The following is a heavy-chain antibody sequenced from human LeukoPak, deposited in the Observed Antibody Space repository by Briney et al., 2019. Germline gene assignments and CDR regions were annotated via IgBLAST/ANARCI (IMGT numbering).Heavy chain of an antibody. J-gene: IGHJ5*02. CDR1: GGTFSSYA. D-gene: IGHD3-16*01. CDR2: IIPIFGTA. CDR3: ARATGGTFTNWFDP. Sequence: ASVKVSCKASGGTFSSYAISWVRQAPGQGLEWMGGIIPIFGTANYAQKFQGRVTITADESTSTAYMELSSLGSEDTAVYYCARATGGTFTNWFDPWGQGTLVTVSS. V-gene: IGHV1-69*13.